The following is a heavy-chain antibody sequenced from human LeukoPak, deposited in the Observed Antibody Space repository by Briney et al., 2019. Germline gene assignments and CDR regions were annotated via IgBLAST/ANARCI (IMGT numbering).Heavy chain of an antibody. D-gene: IGHD6-19*01. CDR1: GGTFSSYA. J-gene: IGHJ6*02. CDR2: IIPIFGTA. CDR3: AKAVAGWIYYYGMDV. V-gene: IGHV1-69*01. Sequence: GSSVKVSCKASGGTFSSYAISWVRQAPGQGLEWMGGIIPIFGTANYAQKFQGRVTITADESTSTAYMELSSLRSEDTAVYYCAKAVAGWIYYYGMDVWGQGTTVTVSS.